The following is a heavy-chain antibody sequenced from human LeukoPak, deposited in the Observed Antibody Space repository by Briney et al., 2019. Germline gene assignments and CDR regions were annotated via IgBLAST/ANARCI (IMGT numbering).Heavy chain of an antibody. CDR1: GGSTSRYY. D-gene: IGHD6-13*01. CDR3: ARLPGIAAV. CDR2: INQSGST. V-gene: IGHV4-59*08. Sequence: PSETPSLTCTVSGGSTSRYYWSWIRQPPGKRLEWLGYINQSGSTTYNPSLKSRLTMSVDTSKNQISLNLISLTAADTAVYYCARLPGIAAVWGQGTLVTVSS. J-gene: IGHJ4*02.